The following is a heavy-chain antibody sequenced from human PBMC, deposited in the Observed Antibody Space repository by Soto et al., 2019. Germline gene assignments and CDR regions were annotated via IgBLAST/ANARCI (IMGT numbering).Heavy chain of an antibody. Sequence: GGSLRLSCAASGFTFSSYAMHWVRQAPGKGLEWVAVISYDGSNKYYADSVKGRFTISRDNSKNTLYLQMNSLRAEDTAVYYCARDVQRGSSSWTIFDYWGQGTLVTVSS. CDR3: ARDVQRGSSSWTIFDY. V-gene: IGHV3-30-3*01. CDR2: ISYDGSNK. D-gene: IGHD6-13*01. CDR1: GFTFSSYA. J-gene: IGHJ4*02.